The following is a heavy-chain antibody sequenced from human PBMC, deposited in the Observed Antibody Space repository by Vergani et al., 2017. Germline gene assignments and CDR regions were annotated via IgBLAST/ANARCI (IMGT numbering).Heavy chain of an antibody. D-gene: IGHD3-10*01. Sequence: QITLKESGPTLVKPTQTLTLTCTFSGFSLSTSGMCVSWIRQPPGKALEWLARIDWDDDKYYSTSLKTRLTISKDTSKNQVVLTMTNMDPVDTATYYCARTTYGSGSYFANWFDPWGQGTLVTVSS. J-gene: IGHJ5*02. V-gene: IGHV2-70*15. CDR3: ARTTYGSGSYFANWFDP. CDR2: IDWDDDK. CDR1: GFSLSTSGMC.